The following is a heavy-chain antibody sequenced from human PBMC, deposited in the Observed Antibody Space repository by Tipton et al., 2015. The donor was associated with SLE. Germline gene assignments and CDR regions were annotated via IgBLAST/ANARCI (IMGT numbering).Heavy chain of an antibody. CDR3: ARSPGFWYIDV. J-gene: IGHJ6*03. Sequence: LRLSCTVSGGSISSGSHYWSWIRQPPGKGLEWIGYIYYSGSTNYNPSRRSRVTMSVDPSKNQFSLNLTSVTAADTAVYYCARSPGFWYIDVWGKGTTVTVSS. D-gene: IGHD2-2*03. CDR1: GGSISSGSHY. CDR2: IYYSGST. V-gene: IGHV4-61*01.